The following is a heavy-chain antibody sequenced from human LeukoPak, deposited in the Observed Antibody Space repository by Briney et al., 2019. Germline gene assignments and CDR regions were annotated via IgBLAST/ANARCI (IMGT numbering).Heavy chain of an antibody. V-gene: IGHV3-7*01. CDR2: IKEDGSEK. J-gene: IGHJ4*02. D-gene: IGHD1-14*01. Sequence: GGSLRLSCAASGFIFTDYWMYWVRQAPGRGLAWVANIKEDGSEKNYVDSVRGRFTISRDNAQNSLYLQMNSLRAEDTALYYCARDRKGGNFDYWGQGTLVTVSS. CDR1: GFIFTDYW. CDR3: ARDRKGGNFDY.